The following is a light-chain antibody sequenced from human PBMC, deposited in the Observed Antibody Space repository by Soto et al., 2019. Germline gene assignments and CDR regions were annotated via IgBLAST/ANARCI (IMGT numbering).Light chain of an antibody. CDR3: QQYYNWPLT. Sequence: EIVMTQSPATLSVSPGERATLSCRASQSVSSNLAWYQQKPGQARRLLIYGASTRATGIPARFSGSGSGTEFTLTISSLQSEDFAVYYCQQYYNWPLTFSGGTKVEIK. V-gene: IGKV3D-15*01. CDR1: QSVSSN. J-gene: IGKJ4*01. CDR2: GAS.